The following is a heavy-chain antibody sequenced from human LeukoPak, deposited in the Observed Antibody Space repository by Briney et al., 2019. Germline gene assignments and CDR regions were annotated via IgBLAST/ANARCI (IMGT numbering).Heavy chain of an antibody. D-gene: IGHD2-2*01. CDR1: GFTFSSYG. CDR2: IKQDGSEK. J-gene: IGHJ6*03. CDR3: ARVSLRFCSSTSCHYMDV. Sequence: GGSLRLSCAASGFTFSSYGMTWVRQAPGKGLEWVANIKQDGSEKYYVDSVKGRFTISRDNAKNSLYLQMNSLRAEDTAVYYCARVSLRFCSSTSCHYMDVWGKGTTVTISS. V-gene: IGHV3-7*01.